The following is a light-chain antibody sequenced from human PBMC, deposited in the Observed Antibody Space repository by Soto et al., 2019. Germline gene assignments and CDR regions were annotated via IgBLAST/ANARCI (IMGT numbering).Light chain of an antibody. CDR2: DVS. J-gene: IGLJ1*01. V-gene: IGLV2-14*01. Sequence: QSVLTQPASVSGSPGQSITISCTGTSRDVGGYNYVSWYQQHPGKAPELMIHDVSNRPSGVSNRYSDSKSGNTASLTISGIQAEDEAEYYCISYTSSSLYVFGTGTKLTVL. CDR3: ISYTSSSLYV. CDR1: SRDVGGYNY.